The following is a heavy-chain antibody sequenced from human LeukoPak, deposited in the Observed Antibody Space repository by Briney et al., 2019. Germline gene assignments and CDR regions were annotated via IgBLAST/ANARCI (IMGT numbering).Heavy chain of an antibody. CDR1: GGTFSSYA. J-gene: IGHJ3*02. CDR2: IIPIFGTA. CDR3: ARDPDSSGWYRGAFDI. Sequence: SVTVSCKASGGTFSSYAISWVRQAPGQGLEWMGGIIPIFGTANYAQKFQGRVTITADESTSTAYMELSSLRSEDTAVYYCARDPDSSGWYRGAFDIWGQGTMVTVSS. V-gene: IGHV1-69*13. D-gene: IGHD6-19*01.